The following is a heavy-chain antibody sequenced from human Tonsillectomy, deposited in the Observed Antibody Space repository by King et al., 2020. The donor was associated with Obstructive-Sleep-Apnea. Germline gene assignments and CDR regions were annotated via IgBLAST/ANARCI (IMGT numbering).Heavy chain of an antibody. CDR1: GFQFDDYA. D-gene: IGHD6-19*01. CDR2: IIWNSGKI. J-gene: IGHJ2*01. CDR3: AKASAAVAGLGYFDL. Sequence: VQLVESGGGLVQPGRSLRLSCAASGFQFDDYALHWVRQAPGKGLEWVSVIIWNSGKIAYADSVKGRFTSSRDNAKNSLYLQMNSLRPEDTALYYCAKASAAVAGLGYFDLWGRGTLVTVSS. V-gene: IGHV3-9*01.